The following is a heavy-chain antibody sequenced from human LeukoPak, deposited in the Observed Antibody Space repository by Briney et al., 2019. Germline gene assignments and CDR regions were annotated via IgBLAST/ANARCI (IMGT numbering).Heavy chain of an antibody. V-gene: IGHV1-2*06. CDR3: ARYIGGSGWC. D-gene: IGHD3-16*01. J-gene: IGHJ4*02. CDR1: GYTFTGSY. Sequence: ASVKVSCKTSGYTFTGSYVHWVRQAPGQGLEWMGRIDVNSGDTYLAQKFQGRVTLTRDTSISTDYLELSSLNSDDSAVYYCARYIGGSGWCWGQGALVTVSS. CDR2: IDVNSGDT.